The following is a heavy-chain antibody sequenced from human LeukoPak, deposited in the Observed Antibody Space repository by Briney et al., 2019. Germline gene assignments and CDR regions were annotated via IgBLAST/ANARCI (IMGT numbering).Heavy chain of an antibody. CDR1: GYTFTGYY. V-gene: IGHV1-2*02. CDR2: INPNSGGT. CDR3: ARAVYNWNAGSYFDY. D-gene: IGHD1-1*01. Sequence: GASVKVSCKASGYTFTGYYMHWVRQAPGQGLEWMGLINPNSGGTNYAQKFQGRVTMTRDTSISTAYMGLSRLRSEDTAVYYCARAVYNWNAGSYFDYWGQGTLVPVSS. J-gene: IGHJ4*02.